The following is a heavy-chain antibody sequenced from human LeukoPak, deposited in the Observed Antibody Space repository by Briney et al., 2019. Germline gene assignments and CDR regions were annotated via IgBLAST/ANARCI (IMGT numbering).Heavy chain of an antibody. CDR3: AITNSGYDFIPDY. CDR2: IHPNSGGT. Sequence: ASVKVSCKASGYPFTGYYMHWVRQAPGQGLEWMGWIHPNSGGTNYAQKFQGRVTMTRDTSLSTAYMELSRLRSDDTAVYYCAITNSGYDFIPDYWGQGTLVTVSS. V-gene: IGHV1-2*02. D-gene: IGHD5-12*01. J-gene: IGHJ4*02. CDR1: GYPFTGYY.